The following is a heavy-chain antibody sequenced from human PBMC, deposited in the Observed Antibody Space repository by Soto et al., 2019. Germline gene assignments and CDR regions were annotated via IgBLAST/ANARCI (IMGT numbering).Heavy chain of an antibody. Sequence: SVKVSCKASGFTFTISAVQCVLQSLLQRLEWIGWIVVGSGNTNYAQKFQERVTITRDMSTSTAYMELSSLRSEDTAVYYCAAGYCSSTSCYHYYGMDVWGQGTTVTVSS. CDR3: AAGYCSSTSCYHYYGMDV. D-gene: IGHD2-2*01. J-gene: IGHJ6*02. V-gene: IGHV1-58*01. CDR1: GFTFTISA. CDR2: IVVGSGNT.